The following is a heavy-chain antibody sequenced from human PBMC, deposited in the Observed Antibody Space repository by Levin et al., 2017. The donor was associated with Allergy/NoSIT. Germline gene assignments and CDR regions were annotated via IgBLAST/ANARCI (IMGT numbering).Heavy chain of an antibody. J-gene: IGHJ4*02. D-gene: IGHD3-3*01. V-gene: IGHV3-48*03. CDR2: ISSTGSTI. CDR3: ARQLGNFWSGYNYFDY. CDR1: GFTFSSYE. Sequence: GESLKISCAASGFTFSSYEMNRVRRAPGKGLEWVSYISSTGSTIYSADSVKGRFTISRDNAKNSLYLHMNSLRAEDTAVYYCARQLGNFWSGYNYFDYWGQGTLVTVSS.